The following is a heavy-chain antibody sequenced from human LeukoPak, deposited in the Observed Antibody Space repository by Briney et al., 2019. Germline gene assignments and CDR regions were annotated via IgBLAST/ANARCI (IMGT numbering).Heavy chain of an antibody. Sequence: GGSLRLSCAASGFTFSDYYMSRIRQAPGKGLEWVSYISSSGSTIYYADSVKGRFTISRDNAKNSLYLQMNSLRAEDTAVYYCARDSRGYCSGGSCYHLEDYWGQGTLVTVSS. D-gene: IGHD2-15*01. CDR1: GFTFSDYY. J-gene: IGHJ4*02. CDR2: ISSSGSTI. CDR3: ARDSRGYCSGGSCYHLEDY. V-gene: IGHV3-11*04.